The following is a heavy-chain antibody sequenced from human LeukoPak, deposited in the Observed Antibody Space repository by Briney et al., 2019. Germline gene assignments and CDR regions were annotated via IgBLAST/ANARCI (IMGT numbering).Heavy chain of an antibody. CDR3: ASVYSSGWYFDY. CDR2: INPNTGAT. Sequence: GASVKVSCKPSGYAFTGYYIHWLRQAPGQGLEWMGWINPNTGATIYAQRFQGRVTMTRDTSISTAYMELSRLRSDDTAVYYCASVYSSGWYFDYWGQGTLVTVSS. CDR1: GYAFTGYY. V-gene: IGHV1-2*02. D-gene: IGHD6-19*01. J-gene: IGHJ4*02.